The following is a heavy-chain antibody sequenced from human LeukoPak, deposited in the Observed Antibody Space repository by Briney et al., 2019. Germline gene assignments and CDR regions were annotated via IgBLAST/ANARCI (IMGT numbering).Heavy chain of an antibody. V-gene: IGHV3-30*02. D-gene: IGHD3-9*01. CDR3: AIEISRLVIHAFDL. Sequence: GGSLRLSCVSSGFTFSRYGIHWVRQDPGKGLEWVSFIQTDGSTYSYSDSVKGRFTISRDNRKNTVYLQMNSLSTEDTAVYYCAIEISRLVIHAFDLWGQGTMVTVSS. CDR1: GFTFSRYG. CDR2: IQTDGSTY. J-gene: IGHJ3*01.